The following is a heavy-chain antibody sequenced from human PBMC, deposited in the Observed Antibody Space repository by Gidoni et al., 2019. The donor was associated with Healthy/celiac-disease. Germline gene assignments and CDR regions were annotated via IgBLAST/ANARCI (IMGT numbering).Heavy chain of an antibody. Sequence: EVQLVESGGGLVKPGGSLRLSCAASGFTFSSYSMNWVRQAPGKGLGWVSSISSSSSYIYYADSVKGRFTISRDNAKNSRYLQMNSLRAEDTAVYYCARDWGAVRGVNDYWGQGTLVTVSS. J-gene: IGHJ4*02. V-gene: IGHV3-21*01. D-gene: IGHD3-10*01. CDR1: GFTFSSYS. CDR3: ARDWGAVRGVNDY. CDR2: ISSSSSYI.